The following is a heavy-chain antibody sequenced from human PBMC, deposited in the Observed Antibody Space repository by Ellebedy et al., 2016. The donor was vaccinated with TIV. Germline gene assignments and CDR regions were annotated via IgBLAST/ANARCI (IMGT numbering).Heavy chain of an antibody. Sequence: SETLSLXXNVSGGSISGSSTSYYWGWIRQPPGKGLEWIGSIYDSGRTHYNPSLKSRVTMSVDTSKNQFSLKLSSVTAADTAVYYCTRVRLGDHGDYRLDYWGQGILVTVSS. CDR3: TRVRLGDHGDYRLDY. J-gene: IGHJ4*02. D-gene: IGHD4-17*01. CDR2: IYDSGRT. V-gene: IGHV4-39*07. CDR1: GGSISGSSTSYY.